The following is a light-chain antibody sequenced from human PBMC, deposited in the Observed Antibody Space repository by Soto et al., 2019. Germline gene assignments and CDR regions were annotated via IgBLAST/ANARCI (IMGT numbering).Light chain of an antibody. Sequence: VMTQSPDTLSVSPGEAATLSCRASQSVSTNLAWSQQRPGQPPRRLIDAASTRATGIPVRFSGSGSETEFTLSISSLQSEDFAVYYCQQYNNWPRYTFGQGTKLEIK. CDR1: QSVSTN. J-gene: IGKJ2*01. V-gene: IGKV3-15*01. CDR3: QQYNNWPRYT. CDR2: AAS.